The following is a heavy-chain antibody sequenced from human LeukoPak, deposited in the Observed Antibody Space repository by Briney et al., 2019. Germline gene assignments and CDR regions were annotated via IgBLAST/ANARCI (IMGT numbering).Heavy chain of an antibody. J-gene: IGHJ4*02. D-gene: IGHD1-7*01. CDR2: IRYDGSNK. CDR1: GFAFSHPC. V-gene: IGHV3-30*02. Sequence: GSLRLSCAASGFAFSHPCIHWVRQGSSKGLEWVAFIRYDGSNKYYADSVKGRFTISRDNSKNALYLQMNSLRGEDTAVYYCFGITVTDVPYWGQGTLVTVSS. CDR3: FGITVTDVPY.